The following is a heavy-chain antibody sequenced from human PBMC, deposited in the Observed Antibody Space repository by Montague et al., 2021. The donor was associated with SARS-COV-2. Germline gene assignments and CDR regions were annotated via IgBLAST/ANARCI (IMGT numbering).Heavy chain of an antibody. CDR3: ARAPPHDWNDLRSLDY. J-gene: IGHJ4*02. CDR2: MSGAGGST. CDR1: GFSFRSYA. D-gene: IGHD1-1*01. V-gene: IGHV3-23*01. Sequence: SLRLSCAASGFSFRSYAMHWVRQAPGKGLAWVSGMSGAGGSTYYADSVKSRFTISGDNSKNTLYLQMSSLRAEDTAIYYCARAPPHDWNDLRSLDYWGQGTLVTVSS.